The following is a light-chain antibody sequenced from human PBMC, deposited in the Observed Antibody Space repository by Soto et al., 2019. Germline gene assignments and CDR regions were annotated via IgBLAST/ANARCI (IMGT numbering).Light chain of an antibody. J-gene: IGLJ2*01. CDR3: QSYDSSNHVV. CDR2: EDN. Sequence: LTQPHSVSASPGKTVTISCTGSSGSIASNYVQWYQQRPGSAPTTVIYEDNQRPSGVPDRFSGSIDSSSNSASLTISGLKTEDEADYYCQSYDSSNHVVFGGGTKLTVL. CDR1: SGSIASNY. V-gene: IGLV6-57*02.